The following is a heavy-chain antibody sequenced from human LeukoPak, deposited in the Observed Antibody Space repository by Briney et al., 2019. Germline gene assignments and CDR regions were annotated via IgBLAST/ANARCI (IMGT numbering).Heavy chain of an antibody. CDR3: ARGQVRGYSGYAEFDY. CDR2: IIPIFGTA. Sequence: ASVKVSCKASGSTLSSYAISWVRQAPGQGLEWVGGIIPIFGTANYAQKFQGRVTITADESTSTAYLELSSLRSEDTAVYYCARGQVRGYSGYAEFDYWGQGTLVTVSS. J-gene: IGHJ4*02. CDR1: GSTLSSYA. V-gene: IGHV1-69*13. D-gene: IGHD5-12*01.